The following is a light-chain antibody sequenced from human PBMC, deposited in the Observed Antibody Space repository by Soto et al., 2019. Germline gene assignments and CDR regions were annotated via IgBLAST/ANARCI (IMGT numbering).Light chain of an antibody. CDR2: GAS. CDR3: QQYNNWPLWT. Sequence: DIVVTQSPATLSASPGERVTLSCRASQSVSSNLAWYQQKPGQAPRLLIYGASTRATGIPARFSGSGSGTEFTLTISSLQSEDFAVYYCQQYNNWPLWTFGQGTKVDI. CDR1: QSVSSN. J-gene: IGKJ1*01. V-gene: IGKV3-15*01.